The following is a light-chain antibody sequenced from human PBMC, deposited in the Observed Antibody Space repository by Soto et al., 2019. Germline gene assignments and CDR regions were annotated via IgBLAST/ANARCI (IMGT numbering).Light chain of an antibody. CDR3: VQGLQTPA. CDR1: QSLLHSNGYTY. Sequence: DIVMTQSPLSLPVTSGEPASISCRSSQSLLHSNGYTYLDWYLQKPGQSPQLLIYLGSNRASGVPDRFSGSGSGTDVTLQRSRVEADDVGVYYCVQGLQTPAFGQGTKVEIK. CDR2: LGS. V-gene: IGKV2-28*01. J-gene: IGKJ1*01.